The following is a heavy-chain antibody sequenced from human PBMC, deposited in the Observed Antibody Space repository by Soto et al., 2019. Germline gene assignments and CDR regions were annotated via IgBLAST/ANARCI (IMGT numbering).Heavy chain of an antibody. D-gene: IGHD6-13*01. CDR3: AKSPDTAAGTDGQYFDY. CDR2: ISWDGGST. V-gene: IGHV3-43*01. CDR1: GFTFDDYT. J-gene: IGHJ4*02. Sequence: EVQLVESGGVVVQPGGSLRLSCAASGFTFDDYTMHWVRQAPGKGLEWVSLISWDGGSTYYADSVKGRFTISRDNSKNSLYLQMNSLRTEDTALYYCAKSPDTAAGTDGQYFDYWGQGTLVTVSS.